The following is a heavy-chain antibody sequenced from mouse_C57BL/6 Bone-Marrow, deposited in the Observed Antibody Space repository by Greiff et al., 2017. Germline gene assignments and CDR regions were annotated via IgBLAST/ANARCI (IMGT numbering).Heavy chain of an antibody. CDR2: IYPGSGST. V-gene: IGHV1-55*01. CDR1: GYTFTSYW. Sequence: QVQLQQPGAELVKPGASVKMSCKASGYTFTSYWITWVKQRPGQGLEWIGDIYPGSGSTNYNEKFKSKATLTVDTSSRTAYMQLSSLTSEDAAVYYSARGGTVLSFYYFDCWGQGTTLTVSS. J-gene: IGHJ2*01. CDR3: ARGGTVLSFYYFDC. D-gene: IGHD1-1*02.